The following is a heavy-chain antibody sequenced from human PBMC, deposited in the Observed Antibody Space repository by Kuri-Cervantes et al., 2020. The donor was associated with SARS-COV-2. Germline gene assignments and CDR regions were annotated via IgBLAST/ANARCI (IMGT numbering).Heavy chain of an antibody. CDR3: ARAIDLVYAIGGRAFDI. CDR2: IYYSGST. D-gene: IGHD2-8*01. J-gene: IGHJ3*02. V-gene: IGHV4-30-4*08. CDR1: GGSISSGDYY. Sequence: SETLSLTCTVSGGSISSGDYYWSWIRQPPGKGLEWIGYIYYSGSTYHNPSLKSRVTISVDTSKNQFSLKLSSVTAADTAVYYCARAIDLVYAIGGRAFDIWGQGTMVTVSS.